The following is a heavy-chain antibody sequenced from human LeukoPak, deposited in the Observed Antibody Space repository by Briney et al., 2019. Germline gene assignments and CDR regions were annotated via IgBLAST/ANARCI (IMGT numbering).Heavy chain of an antibody. CDR2: INPNSGGT. D-gene: IGHD3-9*01. CDR3: AGVYYDILTGYSDPFDY. V-gene: IGHV1-2*02. Sequence: ASVKVSCKASGYTFTGYYMHWVRQAPGQGLEWMGWINPNSGGTNYAQKFQGRVTMTRDTSISTAYMELSRLRSDDTAVYYCAGVYYDILTGYSDPFDYWGQGTLVTVSS. CDR1: GYTFTGYY. J-gene: IGHJ4*02.